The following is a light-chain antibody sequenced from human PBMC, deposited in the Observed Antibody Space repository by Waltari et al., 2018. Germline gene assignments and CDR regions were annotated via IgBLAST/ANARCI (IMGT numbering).Light chain of an antibody. J-gene: IGLJ1*01. CDR3: QSYDSSLSGHV. CDR1: SSHIGAGYD. CDR2: GND. Sequence: QSVLTQPPSVSGAPGQRVPISCTGSSSHIGAGYDVHWYQQLPGRAPKLLIHGNDKRPSGVPDRFSGSKSGTSGSLAIAGLQADDETDYYCQSYDSSLSGHVFGTGTKVTVL. V-gene: IGLV1-40*01.